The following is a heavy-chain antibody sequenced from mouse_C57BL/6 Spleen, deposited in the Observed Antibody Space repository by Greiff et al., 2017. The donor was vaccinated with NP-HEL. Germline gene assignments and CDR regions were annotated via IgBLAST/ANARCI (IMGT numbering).Heavy chain of an antibody. CDR2: ISDGGSYT. V-gene: IGHV5-4*03. D-gene: IGHD2-1*01. Sequence: EVKLMESGGGLVKPGGSLKLSCAASGFTFSSYAMSWVRQTPEKRLEWVATISDGGSYTYYPDNVKGRFTISRDNAKNNLYLQMSHLKSEDTAMYYCARCGGNYYFDYWGQGTTLTVSS. CDR1: GFTFSSYA. J-gene: IGHJ2*01. CDR3: ARCGGNYYFDY.